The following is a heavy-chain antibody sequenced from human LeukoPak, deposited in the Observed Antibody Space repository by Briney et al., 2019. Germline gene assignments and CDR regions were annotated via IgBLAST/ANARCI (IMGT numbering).Heavy chain of an antibody. J-gene: IGHJ3*02. CDR1: GGTFSSYA. Sequence: ASVKVSCKASGGTFSSYAISWVRQAPGQGLEWMGGIIPIFGTANYAQKFQGRVAITADESTSTAYMELSSLRSEDTAVYYCARGRGEVVVPAAIHMSLGDIWGQGTMVTVSS. CDR2: IIPIFGTA. D-gene: IGHD2-2*02. CDR3: ARGRGEVVVPAAIHMSLGDI. V-gene: IGHV1-69*13.